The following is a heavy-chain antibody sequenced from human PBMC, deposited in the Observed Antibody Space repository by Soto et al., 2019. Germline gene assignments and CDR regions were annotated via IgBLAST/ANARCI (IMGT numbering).Heavy chain of an antibody. CDR2: IDWDDDK. J-gene: IGHJ4*02. V-gene: IGHV2-70*01. CDR3: ARMRGNVDRTMAPLLFDY. CDR1: GFSLSTAKMC. D-gene: IGHD5-18*01. Sequence: GSGPTLVNPTETLTLTCTVSGFSLSTAKMCVSWIRQPPGKALEWLAFIDWDDDKYYSTSLQTRLTISKDTSKNQVVLTMTNVDPVDTATYYCARMRGNVDRTMAPLLFDYWGLGSLVTVSS.